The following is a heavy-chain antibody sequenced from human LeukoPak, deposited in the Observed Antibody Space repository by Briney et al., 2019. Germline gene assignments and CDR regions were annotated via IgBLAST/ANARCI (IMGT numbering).Heavy chain of an antibody. V-gene: IGHV3-30*04. CDR3: ARVLGQLPPQ. CDR1: GFTFSSYA. Sequence: PGRSLRLSCAASGFTFSSYAMHWVRQAPGKGLEWVTVISSDGGNKYYADSVKGRFTISRDNSMNTLFLQMNSLGPEDTAMYYCARVLGQLPPQWGQGTLVTVSS. J-gene: IGHJ4*02. CDR2: ISSDGGNK. D-gene: IGHD4-23*01.